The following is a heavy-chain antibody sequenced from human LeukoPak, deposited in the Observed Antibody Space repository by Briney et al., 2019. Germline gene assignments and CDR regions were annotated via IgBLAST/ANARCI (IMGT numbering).Heavy chain of an antibody. CDR3: ARDTVSNRYYYYYGMDV. D-gene: IGHD4-11*01. V-gene: IGHV3-74*01. Sequence: PGGSLRLSCAASGFTFSSYWMHWVRQAPGKGLVWVSRINSDGSSTSYADSVKGRFTISRDNAKNTLYLQMNSLRAEDTAVYYCARDTVSNRYYYYYGMDVWGQGTTVTVSS. CDR1: GFTFSSYW. CDR2: INSDGSST. J-gene: IGHJ6*02.